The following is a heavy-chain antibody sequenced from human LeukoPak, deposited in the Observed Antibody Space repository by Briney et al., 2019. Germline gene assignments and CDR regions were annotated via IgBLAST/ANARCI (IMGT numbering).Heavy chain of an antibody. V-gene: IGHV1-69*06. J-gene: IGHJ3*02. CDR3: ARDLYCSGGSCYARHDAFDI. CDR1: GGTFSSYA. Sequence: ASVKVSCKASGGTFSSYAISWVRQASGQGLEWMGGIIPIFGTANYAQKFQGRVTITADKSTSTAYMELRSLRSDDTAVYYCARDLYCSGGSCYARHDAFDIWGQGTMVTVSS. D-gene: IGHD2-15*01. CDR2: IIPIFGTA.